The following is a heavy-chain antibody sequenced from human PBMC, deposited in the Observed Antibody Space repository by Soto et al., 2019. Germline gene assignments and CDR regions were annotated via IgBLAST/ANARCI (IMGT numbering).Heavy chain of an antibody. CDR3: ASGPSGTHGPGDY. J-gene: IGHJ4*02. Sequence: QVQLVQSGAEVKKPGASVKVSCKASGYTFTSYAMHWVRQAPGQRLEWMGWINAGNGNTKYSQKFQGRVRMTRDTSASTAYMELSSLRSKDTAVYYSASGPSGTHGPGDYRGQGNLVTVPS. D-gene: IGHD5-12*01. V-gene: IGHV1-3*01. CDR1: GYTFTSYA. CDR2: INAGNGNT.